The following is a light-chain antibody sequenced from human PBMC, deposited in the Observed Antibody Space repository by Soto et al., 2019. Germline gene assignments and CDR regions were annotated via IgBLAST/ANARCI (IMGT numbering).Light chain of an antibody. J-gene: IGLJ2*01. CDR2: EVT. Sequence: QSALTQPASVSGSPGQSITISCTGTSSDVGGYNYVSWYQHHPGKAPKLLIYEVTNRPSGVSHRFSGSKSGNTASLTISGLHAEDEGDYYCNSYTTTSTVLFGGGTKLTVL. CDR1: SSDVGGYNY. CDR3: NSYTTTSTVL. V-gene: IGLV2-14*01.